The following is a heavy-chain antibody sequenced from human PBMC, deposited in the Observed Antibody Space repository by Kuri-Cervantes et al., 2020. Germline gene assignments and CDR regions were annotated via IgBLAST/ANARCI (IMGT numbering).Heavy chain of an antibody. CDR3: AKDGSYFAPLPQYMDV. Sequence: LSLTCAASGFTFRSYAMSWVRQAPGKGLEWVSAISGSGGSTYYADSVKGRFTISRYNSKNTLYLQMNSLRAEDTAVYYCAKDGSYFAPLPQYMDVWGKGTTVTVSS. V-gene: IGHV3-23*01. J-gene: IGHJ6*03. CDR1: GFTFRSYA. D-gene: IGHD3-9*01. CDR2: ISGSGGST.